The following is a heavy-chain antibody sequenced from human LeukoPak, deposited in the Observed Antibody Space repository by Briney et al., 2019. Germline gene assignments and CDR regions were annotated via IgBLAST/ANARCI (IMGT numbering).Heavy chain of an antibody. CDR3: AKLGISDGIDY. V-gene: IGHV3-23*01. Sequence: GGSLRLSCAASGFTFSSHAMTWVRQAPGKGLEWGSSITGSGGSKFYAASVKGRFTIPRDNSKNTLYLQMNSLRAEDTAVYYCAKLGISDGIDYWGQGTLVTVSS. D-gene: IGHD3-16*01. J-gene: IGHJ4*02. CDR2: ITGSGGSK. CDR1: GFTFSSHA.